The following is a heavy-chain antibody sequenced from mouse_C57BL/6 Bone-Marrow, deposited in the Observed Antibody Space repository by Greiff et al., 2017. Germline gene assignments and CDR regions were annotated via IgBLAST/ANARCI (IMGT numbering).Heavy chain of an antibody. J-gene: IGHJ4*01. CDR1: GFNITDYY. V-gene: IGHV14-2*01. CDR2: IDPEDGEP. CDR3: AIIYGSYYAMDY. D-gene: IGHD1-1*01. Sequence: VQLQQSGAELVKPGASVKLSCTASGFNITDYYMHWVKQRTEHGLEWIGRIDPEDGEPKYAPKFQGKATITADTSSNTAYLQLSSLTSEDIAVYYCAIIYGSYYAMDYWGQGTSVTVSS.